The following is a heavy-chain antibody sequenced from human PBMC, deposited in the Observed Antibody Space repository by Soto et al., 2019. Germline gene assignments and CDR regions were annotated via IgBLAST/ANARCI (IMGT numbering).Heavy chain of an antibody. D-gene: IGHD1-26*01. Sequence: KASETLSLTCTVSGGSISSSSYYWGWIRQPPGKGLEWIGSIYYSGSTYYNPSLKSRVTISVDTSKNQFSLKLSSVTAADTAVYYCARHGPYSGSYCYRTHPIAFDYWGQGTLVTVSS. V-gene: IGHV4-39*01. CDR2: IYYSGST. J-gene: IGHJ4*02. CDR1: GGSISSSSYY. CDR3: ARHGPYSGSYCYRTHPIAFDY.